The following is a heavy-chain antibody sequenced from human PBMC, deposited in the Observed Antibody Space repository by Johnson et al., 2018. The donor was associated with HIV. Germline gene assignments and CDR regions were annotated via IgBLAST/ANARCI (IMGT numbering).Heavy chain of an antibody. CDR2: VSYDGRNQ. Sequence: QVQLVESGGGVVQPGRSLRLSCAASGFTFSSYAMHWVRQAPGTGLEWVALVSYDGRNQYHADSVKGRFTISRDNSKNTLYLQMNSLRAEDTAVYSCAKDKQPGNGRYDALDIWGQGTTVIVSS. CDR1: GFTFSSYA. V-gene: IGHV3-30-3*02. D-gene: IGHD1-1*01. J-gene: IGHJ3*02. CDR3: AKDKQPGNGRYDALDI.